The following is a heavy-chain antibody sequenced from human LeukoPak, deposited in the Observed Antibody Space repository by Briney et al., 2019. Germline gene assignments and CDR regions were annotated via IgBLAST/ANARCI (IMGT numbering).Heavy chain of an antibody. D-gene: IGHD2-15*01. CDR2: IKQDGSEK. Sequence: GESLRLSCAASGFTFSSYWMSWVRQAPGKGLEWVANIKQDGSEKYYVDSVKGRFTISRDNAKNSLYLQMNSLRAEDTAVYYCARVGYCSGGSCYLGLYWFDPWGQGTLVTVSS. V-gene: IGHV3-7*01. J-gene: IGHJ5*02. CDR1: GFTFSSYW. CDR3: ARVGYCSGGSCYLGLYWFDP.